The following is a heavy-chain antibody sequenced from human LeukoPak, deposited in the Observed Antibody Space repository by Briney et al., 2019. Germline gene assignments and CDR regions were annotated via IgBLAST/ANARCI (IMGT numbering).Heavy chain of an antibody. CDR1: GFTFSTYW. Sequence: GGSLRLSCATSGFTFSTYWMSWVRQAPGKGLEWVANIKQDGSEKYYVDSVKGRFTISRDNAKNSLYLQMNSLRAEDTAVYYCARHLPYYGGNLDYWGQGTLVTVSS. V-gene: IGHV3-7*01. J-gene: IGHJ4*02. D-gene: IGHD4-17*01. CDR2: IKQDGSEK. CDR3: ARHLPYYGGNLDY.